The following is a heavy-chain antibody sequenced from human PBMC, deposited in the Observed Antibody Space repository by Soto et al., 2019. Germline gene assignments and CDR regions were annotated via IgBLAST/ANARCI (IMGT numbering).Heavy chain of an antibody. J-gene: IGHJ1*01. V-gene: IGHV2-5*02. CDR2: IYWDDVK. D-gene: IGHD3-10*01. CDR1: GVSLSTSGVG. CDR3: AVTEGFGDYLQP. Sequence: QITLKESGLTLVKPTQTLTLTCTFSGVSLSTSGVGVGWIRQPPGKALEWLAVIYWDDVKWYTPSLKSRVTLTKDTSQNPVVLTMTNMYPVDTATYYCAVTEGFGDYLQPWGQGSLVTVSS.